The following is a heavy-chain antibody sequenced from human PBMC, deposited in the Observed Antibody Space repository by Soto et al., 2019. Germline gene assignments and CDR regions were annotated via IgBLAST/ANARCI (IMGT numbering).Heavy chain of an antibody. J-gene: IGHJ6*02. CDR1: GYSFTTYG. Sequence: QVQLVQSGAEVKKPGASVKVSCKASGYSFTTYGISWVRQAPGQGLEWMGWISDYNGNTNYEKKFQGRVTMTTDTCARTAYMELKRRRSDDQAVYYCTREGYYSGSESFSPPRYYGMVVGGQGTTVTVS. CDR3: TREGYYSGSESFSPPRYYGMVV. CDR2: ISDYNGNT. D-gene: IGHD3-10*01. V-gene: IGHV1-18*01.